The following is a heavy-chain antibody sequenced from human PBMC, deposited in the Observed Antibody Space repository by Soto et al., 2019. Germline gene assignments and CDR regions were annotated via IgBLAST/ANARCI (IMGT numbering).Heavy chain of an antibody. D-gene: IGHD6-13*01. J-gene: IGHJ5*02. V-gene: IGHV3-48*01. CDR2: ISSSSSTI. CDR3: ARHPERIAEIGWFDP. Sequence: GGSLRLSCAASGFTFSSYSMNWVRQAPGKGLEWVSYISSSSSTIYYADSVKGRFTISRDNAKNSLYLQMNSLRAEDTAVYYCARHPERIAEIGWFDPWGQGTLVPVSS. CDR1: GFTFSSYS.